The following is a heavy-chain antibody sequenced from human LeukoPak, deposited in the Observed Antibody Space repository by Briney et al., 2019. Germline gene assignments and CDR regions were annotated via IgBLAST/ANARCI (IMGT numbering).Heavy chain of an antibody. CDR2: ITSSGDNT. V-gene: IGHV3-23*01. Sequence: GASLRLSCAASGFTFSSYAMCWVRQAPGKRLQRVSSITSSGDNTYYADSVKGRFTISRDNTKNTLHLQVNSLRAEDTAVYYCVRGSSGNYDTWGQGTLVTVSS. J-gene: IGHJ5*02. CDR3: VRGSSGNYDT. CDR1: GFTFSSYA. D-gene: IGHD3-22*01.